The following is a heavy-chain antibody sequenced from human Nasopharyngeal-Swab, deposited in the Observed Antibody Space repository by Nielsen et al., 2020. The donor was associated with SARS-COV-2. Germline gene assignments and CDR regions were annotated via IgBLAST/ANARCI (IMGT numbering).Heavy chain of an antibody. V-gene: IGHV3-74*01. D-gene: IGHD7-27*01. J-gene: IGHJ4*02. CDR2: INSDGSRT. CDR1: GFYFRNYW. CDR3: ARDFDKTGD. Sequence: GESLKISCEISGFYFRNYWIHWVPQAPRKGLVVVSRINSDGSRTGYADSVKGRFAISRDNAKNTVYLEMNSLRAEDTAVYYCARDFDKTGDWGQGTLVTVSS.